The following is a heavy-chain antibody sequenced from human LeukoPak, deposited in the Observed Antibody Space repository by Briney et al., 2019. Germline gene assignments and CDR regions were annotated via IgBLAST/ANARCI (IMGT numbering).Heavy chain of an antibody. Sequence: ASVTVSCTASGYIFTSHGISWVRQAPGQGLEWMGWISAYNGNTNYAQKLQGRITLTTDTSTSTVYMEVRSLRSDDTAVYYCAKGGDYSNSGYDHWGQGTLVTVAS. CDR3: AKGGDYSNSGYDH. CDR2: ISAYNGNT. J-gene: IGHJ4*02. D-gene: IGHD4-11*01. V-gene: IGHV1-18*01. CDR1: GYIFTSHG.